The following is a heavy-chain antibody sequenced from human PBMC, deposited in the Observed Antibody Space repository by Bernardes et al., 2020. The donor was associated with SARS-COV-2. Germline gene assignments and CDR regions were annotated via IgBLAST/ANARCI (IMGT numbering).Heavy chain of an antibody. J-gene: IGHJ5*02. V-gene: IGHV2-5*02. CDR1: GFSLSTSGVG. CDR3: ARRLRDNLHQPNWFDP. Sequence: SGPTLVKPTQTLTLTCTFSGFSLSTSGVGVGWIRQPPGKALEWLALIYWDDDKRYSPSLAGQVTISVDRSTDTLYLQWNSLKASDTAVYYCARRLRDNLHQPNWFDPWGQGTLVTVSS. CDR2: IYWDDDK. D-gene: IGHD2-2*01.